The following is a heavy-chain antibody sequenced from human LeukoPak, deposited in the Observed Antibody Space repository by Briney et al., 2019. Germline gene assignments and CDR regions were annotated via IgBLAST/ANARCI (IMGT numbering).Heavy chain of an antibody. CDR3: ARAAPSSGWTDAFDI. D-gene: IGHD6-19*01. V-gene: IGHV3-21*01. Sequence: GGSLRLSCAASGFTFSSYSMNWVRQAPGKGLEWVSSISSSSSYIYYADSVKGRFTISRDNAKNSLYLQMNSLRAEDTAVYYCARAAPSSGWTDAFDIWDQGTMVTVSS. J-gene: IGHJ3*02. CDR2: ISSSSSYI. CDR1: GFTFSSYS.